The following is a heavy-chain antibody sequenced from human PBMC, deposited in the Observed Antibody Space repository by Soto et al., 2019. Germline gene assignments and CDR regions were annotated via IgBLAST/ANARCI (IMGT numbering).Heavy chain of an antibody. J-gene: IGHJ4*02. CDR2: IKSKDAGGTT. CDR1: GFTFSEAW. D-gene: IGHD6-19*01. CDR3: TTDSPVAGGGPL. Sequence: EVQLVESGGGLVKPGGSLRLSCAASGFTFSEAWMNWVRQAPGKGLEWVGRIKSKDAGGTTDYVAPVKGRITTSRVDSTHTLFLQMNSLKTEDPAVYYCTTDSPVAGGGPLWGQGTLVTVSS. V-gene: IGHV3-15*07.